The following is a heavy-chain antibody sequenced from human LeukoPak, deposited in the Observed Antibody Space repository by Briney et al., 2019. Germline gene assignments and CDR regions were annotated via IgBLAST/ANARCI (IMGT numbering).Heavy chain of an antibody. CDR2: IYHSGST. CDR3: ARPYGDRDY. CDR1: GYSISSGYY. J-gene: IGHJ4*02. D-gene: IGHD4-17*01. V-gene: IGHV4-38-2*01. Sequence: SETLSLTCAVSGYSISSGYYWGWIRQPPGKGLEWIGSIYHSGSTYYNPSLKSRVTISVDTSKNQFSLKLSSVTAADTAMYYCARPYGDRDYWGQGTLVTVSS.